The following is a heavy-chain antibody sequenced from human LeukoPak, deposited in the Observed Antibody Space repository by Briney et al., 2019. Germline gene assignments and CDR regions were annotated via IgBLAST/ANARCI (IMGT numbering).Heavy chain of an antibody. D-gene: IGHD1-26*01. V-gene: IGHV3-30*18. Sequence: PGRSLRLSCAASGFTFSSYGMHWVRQAPGKGLEWVAVISYDGSNKYYADSVKGRFTISRDNSKNTLYLQMNSLRAEDTAVYYCAKFVSRASGSYYDYWGQGTLVTVSS. CDR3: AKFVSRASGSYYDY. CDR2: ISYDGSNK. CDR1: GFTFSSYG. J-gene: IGHJ4*02.